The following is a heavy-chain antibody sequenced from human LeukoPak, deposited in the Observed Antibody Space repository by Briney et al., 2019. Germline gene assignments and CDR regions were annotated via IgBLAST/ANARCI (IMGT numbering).Heavy chain of an antibody. D-gene: IGHD3-9*01. CDR3: ARALDWGFSDWYFDL. V-gene: IGHV4-39*07. J-gene: IGHJ2*01. Sequence: SETLSLTWTVSGGSISSSSYYWGWIRQPPGKGLEWIGSIYYSGSTYYNPSLKSRVTISVDTSKNQFSLKLSSVTAADTAVYYCARALDWGFSDWYFDLWGRGTLVTVSS. CDR1: GGSISSSSYY. CDR2: IYYSGST.